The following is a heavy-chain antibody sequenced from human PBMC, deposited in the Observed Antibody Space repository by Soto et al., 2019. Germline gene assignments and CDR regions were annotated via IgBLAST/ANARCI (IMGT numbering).Heavy chain of an antibody. CDR1: GGSISSYY. V-gene: IGHV4-59*01. D-gene: IGHD3-3*01. J-gene: IGHJ4*02. CDR2: IYYSGST. CDR3: ARRYDASCDY. Sequence: QVQLQESGPGLVKPSETLSLTCTVSGGSISSYYWSWIRQPPGKGLEWIGYIYYSGSTNYNPSLKIRVTISVDTSKNQFSLKLSSVTAADAAVYYCARRYDASCDYWGQGNLGTVSS.